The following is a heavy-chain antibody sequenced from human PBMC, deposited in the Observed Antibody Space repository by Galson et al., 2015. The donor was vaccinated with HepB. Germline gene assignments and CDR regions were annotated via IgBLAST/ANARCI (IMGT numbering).Heavy chain of an antibody. CDR1: GFTFSSYA. V-gene: IGHV3-23*01. D-gene: IGHD3-10*01. Sequence: SLRLSCAASGFTFSSYAMSWVRQAPGKGLEWVSAISGSGGSTYYADSVKGRFTISRDNSKNTLYLQMNSLRAEDTAVYYCAKAPENYGSGSYHPLGRYWGQGTLVTVSS. CDR3: AKAPENYGSGSYHPLGRY. CDR2: ISGSGGST. J-gene: IGHJ4*02.